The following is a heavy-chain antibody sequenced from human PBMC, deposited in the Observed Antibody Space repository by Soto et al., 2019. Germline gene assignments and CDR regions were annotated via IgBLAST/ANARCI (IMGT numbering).Heavy chain of an antibody. CDR2: IVVGSGNT. V-gene: IGHV1-58*01. CDR1: GFTFTSSA. CDR3: AADASYDFWSGYYRGGMDV. J-gene: IGHJ6*02. Sequence: SVKVSCKASGFTFTSSAVQWVRQARGQRLEWIGWIVVGSGNTNYAQKFQERVTVTRDMSTSTAYMELSSLRSEDTAVYYCAADASYDFWSGYYRGGMDVWGQGTTVTVSS. D-gene: IGHD3-3*01.